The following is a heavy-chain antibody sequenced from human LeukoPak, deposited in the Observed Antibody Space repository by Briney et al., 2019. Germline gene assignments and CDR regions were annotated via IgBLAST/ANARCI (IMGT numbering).Heavy chain of an antibody. J-gene: IGHJ4*02. V-gene: IGHV3-53*01. CDR1: GFTVSSNY. D-gene: IGHD5-12*01. Sequence: GGSLRLSCAASGFTVSSNYMSWVRQAPGKGLGWVSVIFSGGSTYYADTVKGRFTISRDNSKNTLYLQMNSLRAEDTAVYYCARDVLSGLDDWGQGTLATVSS. CDR3: ARDVLSGLDD. CDR2: IFSGGST.